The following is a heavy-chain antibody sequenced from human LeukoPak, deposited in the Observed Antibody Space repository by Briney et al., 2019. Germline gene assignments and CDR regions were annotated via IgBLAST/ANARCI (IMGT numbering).Heavy chain of an antibody. CDR2: IIPIFGTA. CDR1: GGTFISYA. Sequence: ASVKVSCKASGGTFISYAISWVRQAPGQGLEWMGGIIPIFGTANYAQKFQGRVTITADESTSTAYMELSSLRSEDTAVYYCARGRTVATFFYYYMDVWGKGTTVTISS. V-gene: IGHV1-69*13. J-gene: IGHJ6*03. CDR3: ARGRTVATFFYYYMDV. D-gene: IGHD5-12*01.